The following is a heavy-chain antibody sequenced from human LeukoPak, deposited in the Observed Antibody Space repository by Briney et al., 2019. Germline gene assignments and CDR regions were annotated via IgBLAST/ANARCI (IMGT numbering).Heavy chain of an antibody. D-gene: IGHD3-22*01. CDR3: ARDLPTYYYDSSGYYYD. J-gene: IGHJ4*02. CDR1: GFTFSSYS. Sequence: GGSLRLSCAASGFTFSSYSMNWVRQAPGKGLEWVSSISSSSGYIYYADSVKGRFTISRDSAKNSLYLQMNSLRAEDTAVYYCARDLPTYYYDSSGYYYDWGQGTLVTVSS. V-gene: IGHV3-21*01. CDR2: ISSSSGYI.